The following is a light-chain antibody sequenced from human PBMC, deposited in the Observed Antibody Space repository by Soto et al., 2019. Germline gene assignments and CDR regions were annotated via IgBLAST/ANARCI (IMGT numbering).Light chain of an antibody. CDR1: SSDVGGCNY. CDR3: SSYTTSTTYV. J-gene: IGLJ1*01. V-gene: IGLV2-14*01. CDR2: EVS. Sequence: QSARTQPASVSGSPGQSITSSCTGTSSDVGGCNYVSWYQQHPGKAPKLMIYEVSYRPSGVSHRFSGSKSGNTASVTISGLQAEDEADYYCSSYTTSTTYVFGTGTKVTVL.